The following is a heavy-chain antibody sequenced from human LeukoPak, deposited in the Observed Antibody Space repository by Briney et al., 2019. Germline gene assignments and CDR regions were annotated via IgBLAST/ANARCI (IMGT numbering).Heavy chain of an antibody. D-gene: IGHD5-18*01. CDR1: GFTFDDYA. CDR3: AKDRAYSYGRCFDY. CDR2: ISWNSGSI. Sequence: GRSLRLSCAASGFTFDDYAMHWVRQAPGKGLEWVSGISWNSGSIGYADSVKGRFTISRDNAKNSLYLRMNSLRAEDTALYYCAKDRAYSYGRCFDYWGQGTLVTVSS. V-gene: IGHV3-9*01. J-gene: IGHJ4*02.